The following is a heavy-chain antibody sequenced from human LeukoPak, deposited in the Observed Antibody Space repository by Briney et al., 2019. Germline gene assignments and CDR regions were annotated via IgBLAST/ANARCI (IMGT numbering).Heavy chain of an antibody. Sequence: SETLSLTCTVSGGSISSGGYYWSWIRQPPGKGLKWIGYIYHSGSTYYNPSLKSRVTISVDRSKNQFSLKLSSVTAADTAVYYCARERYNWNYLGPDYWGQGTLVTVSS. V-gene: IGHV4-30-2*01. CDR2: IYHSGST. D-gene: IGHD1-7*01. J-gene: IGHJ4*02. CDR3: ARERYNWNYLGPDY. CDR1: GGSISSGGYY.